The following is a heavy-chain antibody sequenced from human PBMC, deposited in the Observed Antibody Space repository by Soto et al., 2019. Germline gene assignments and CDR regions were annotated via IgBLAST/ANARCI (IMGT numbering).Heavy chain of an antibody. CDR3: AKDAYGSGSSYYYYYGMDV. D-gene: IGHD3-10*01. Sequence: QVQLVESGGGVVQPGRSLRLSCAASGFTFSSYGMHWVRQAPGKGLEWVAVISYDGSNKYYADSVKGRFTISRDNSKNTLYLQMNSLRAEDTAVYYCAKDAYGSGSSYYYYYGMDVWGQGTTVTVSS. CDR1: GFTFSSYG. V-gene: IGHV3-30*18. J-gene: IGHJ6*02. CDR2: ISYDGSNK.